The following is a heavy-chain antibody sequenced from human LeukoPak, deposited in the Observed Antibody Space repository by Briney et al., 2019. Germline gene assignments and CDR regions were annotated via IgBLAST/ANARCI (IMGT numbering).Heavy chain of an antibody. J-gene: IGHJ5*02. D-gene: IGHD2-15*01. Sequence: SVKVSCKASGGTFTSYAISWVRQAPGQGLEWMGGIIPIFGTANYAQKFQGRVTITTDKSTSTVYMELSSLRSEDTAVYYCARDDSRNWFDPWGQGTLVTVPS. CDR1: GGTFTSYA. V-gene: IGHV1-69*05. CDR3: ARDDSRNWFDP. CDR2: IIPIFGTA.